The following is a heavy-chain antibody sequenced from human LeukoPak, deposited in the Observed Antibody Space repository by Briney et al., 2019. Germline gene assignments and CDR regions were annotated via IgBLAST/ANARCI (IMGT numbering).Heavy chain of an antibody. V-gene: IGHV4-34*01. Sequence: SATLSLTCAVYGGSFRGYYWSWIRQPPGKGLEWIGEINHSGRTHYNPSLNSRGTISVHTSKNQLPLKPRSVTAADTAVYYGARGQRGWIQLWLLDYWGQGTLVTVSS. CDR3: ARGQRGWIQLWLLDY. D-gene: IGHD5-18*01. J-gene: IGHJ4*02. CDR2: INHSGRT. CDR1: GGSFRGYY.